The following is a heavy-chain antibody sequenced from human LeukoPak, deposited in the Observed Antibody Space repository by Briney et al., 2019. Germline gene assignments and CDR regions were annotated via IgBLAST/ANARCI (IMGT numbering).Heavy chain of an antibody. V-gene: IGHV5-51*01. Sequence: GESLKISCKGSGYSFTDNWISWVRQMPGKGLEWMGIIYPADSETRYGPSFQGHVTISVDKSITTAYLQWSSLRASDTAMYYCARPRGKYYDSGGDAFDIWGRGTRVTVSS. CDR3: ARPRGKYYDSGGDAFDI. J-gene: IGHJ3*02. CDR2: IYPADSET. CDR1: GYSFTDNW. D-gene: IGHD3-22*01.